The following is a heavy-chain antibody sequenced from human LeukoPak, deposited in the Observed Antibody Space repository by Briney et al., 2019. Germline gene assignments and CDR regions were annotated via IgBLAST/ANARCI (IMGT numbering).Heavy chain of an antibody. J-gene: IGHJ2*01. V-gene: IGHV3-7*03. D-gene: IGHD3-3*01. CDR1: GLTFSTYW. Sequence: QLGGSLRLSCAVSGLTFSTYWMEWVRQAPGKGLEWVGNIKQEGSEKLYVDSVKGRLTLSRDSAKNSLYLQINSLRAEETGVYFCARAEWSNWYFDLWGRGTLVTVSS. CDR2: IKQEGSEK. CDR3: ARAEWSNWYFDL.